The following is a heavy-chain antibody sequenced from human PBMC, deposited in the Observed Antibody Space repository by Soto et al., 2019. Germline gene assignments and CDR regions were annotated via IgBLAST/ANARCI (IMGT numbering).Heavy chain of an antibody. V-gene: IGHV3-48*02. CDR3: ARDYLTVGFTYCGGACYSPSFDY. CDR2: ISSSSSTI. J-gene: IGHJ4*02. D-gene: IGHD2-21*02. CDR1: GFTFSSYS. Sequence: GGSLRLSCAASGFTFSSYSMNWVRQAPGKGLEWVSYISSSSSTIYYADSVKGRFTISRDNAKNSLYLQMNSLRDEDTAVYYCARDYLTVGFTYCGGACYSPSFDYGAQGTLVTVSS.